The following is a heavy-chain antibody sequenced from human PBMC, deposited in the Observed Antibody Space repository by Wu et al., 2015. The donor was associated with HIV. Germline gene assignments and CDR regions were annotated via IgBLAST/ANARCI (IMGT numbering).Heavy chain of an antibody. Sequence: QVQLVQSGAEVKKPGSSVKVSCKASGGTFSRYAISWVRQAPGQGLEWMGGIVPILGTTHFAQKFQGRVTITADESTSISYMELSSLRSEDTAVYYCASSPYDSSGYFYGGFFDYWGQGTLVPVS. V-gene: IGHV1-69*12. D-gene: IGHD3-22*01. CDR3: ASSPYDSSGYFYGGFFDY. CDR1: GGTFSRYA. J-gene: IGHJ4*02. CDR2: IVPILGTT.